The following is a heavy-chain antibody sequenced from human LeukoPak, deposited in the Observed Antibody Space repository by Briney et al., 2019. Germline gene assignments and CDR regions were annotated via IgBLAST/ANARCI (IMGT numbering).Heavy chain of an antibody. J-gene: IGHJ4*02. D-gene: IGHD3-10*01. CDR1: GYTFTGYW. CDR3: ARKEAMVRGVAVDY. V-gene: IGHV1-46*01. Sequence: ASVKVSCKAFGYTFTGYWMHWVRQAPGQGPEWMGVISPSGGSTIYAQKFKGRVTLTRDMSTSTDYLELSSLRSEDTAVYYCARKEAMVRGVAVDYWGQGTLVTVSS. CDR2: ISPSGGST.